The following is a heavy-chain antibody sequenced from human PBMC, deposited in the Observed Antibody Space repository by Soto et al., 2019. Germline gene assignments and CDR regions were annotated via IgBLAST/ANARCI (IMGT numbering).Heavy chain of an antibody. V-gene: IGHV1-18*01. Sequence: GASVKVSCKASGYTFTSYGISWVRQAPGQGLEWMGWISAYNGNTNYAQKLQGRVTMTTDTSTSTAYMELRSLRSDDTAVYYCARTQLYSGYDYLDYFDYWGQGTLVTVSS. J-gene: IGHJ4*02. CDR2: ISAYNGNT. CDR3: ARTQLYSGYDYLDYFDY. CDR1: GYTFTSYG. D-gene: IGHD5-12*01.